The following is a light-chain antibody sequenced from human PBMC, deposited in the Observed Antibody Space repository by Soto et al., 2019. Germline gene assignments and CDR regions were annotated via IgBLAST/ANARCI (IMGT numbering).Light chain of an antibody. J-gene: IGKJ1*01. Sequence: EIVLTQSPGTLSLSPGERATLFCRASQSVSRSYLAWYQQKPGQAPRLLIYDASSRPTGIPARFTGSGSGTDFTLTISRLEPEDFAVYFCQQYGSSPWTFGQGTKVE. CDR2: DAS. CDR3: QQYGSSPWT. V-gene: IGKV3-20*01. CDR1: QSVSRSY.